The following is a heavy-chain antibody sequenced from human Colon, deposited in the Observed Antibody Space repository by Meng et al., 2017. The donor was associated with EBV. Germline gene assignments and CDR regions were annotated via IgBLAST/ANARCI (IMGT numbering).Heavy chain of an antibody. CDR2: IDHRGNT. Sequence: RCEEGPLSPPGTLSRSCAVYGGSFRDYYWTWIRHPPGKGLEWIGEIDHRGNTKYNPSLKSRVTISLDTSKKQFSLKVSSVTAADSAVYYCARRGPSGNFSPWSQGALVTVSS. CDR3: ARRGPSGNFSP. D-gene: IGHD3-10*01. CDR1: GGSFRDYY. V-gene: IGHV4-34*01. J-gene: IGHJ5*02.